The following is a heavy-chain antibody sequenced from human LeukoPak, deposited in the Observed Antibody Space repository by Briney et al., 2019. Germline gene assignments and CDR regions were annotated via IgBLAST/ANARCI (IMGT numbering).Heavy chain of an antibody. J-gene: IGHJ4*02. CDR2: IKQDGSEK. CDR1: GLTFSDNC. CDR3: VSGIGWLPDY. V-gene: IGHV3-7*03. D-gene: IGHD6-19*01. Sequence: AGNLRLYCAASGLTFSDNCMNWLRHAPGKGLKWVAIIKQDGSEKLYVDSVKGRFTISRDKAKSSLYLQINNLRAEDTAMYYCVSGIGWLPDYWGQGTAVTVSS.